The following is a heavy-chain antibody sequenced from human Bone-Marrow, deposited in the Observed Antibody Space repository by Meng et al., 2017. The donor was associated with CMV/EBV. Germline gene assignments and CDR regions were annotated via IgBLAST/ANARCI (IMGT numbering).Heavy chain of an antibody. CDR2: IYYSGST. Sequence: GSLRLSCTVSGGSISSYYWSWIRQPPGKGLEWIGYIYYSGSTNYNPSLKSRVTISVDTSKNQFSLKLSSVTAADTAVYYCARMSITIFGVVIFYYFDYWGQGTLVTVSS. D-gene: IGHD3-3*01. J-gene: IGHJ4*02. CDR1: GGSISSYY. CDR3: ARMSITIFGVVIFYYFDY. V-gene: IGHV4-59*01.